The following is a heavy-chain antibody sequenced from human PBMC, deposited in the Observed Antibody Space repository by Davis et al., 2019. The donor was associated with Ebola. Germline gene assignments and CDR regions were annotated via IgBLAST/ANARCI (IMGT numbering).Heavy chain of an antibody. V-gene: IGHV1-2*01. Sequence: SVPVPRLASLYTLPGYLMHRLGQAPAQELAGMGRINLTSGGTNYAQKFQGRVTDTRDTAISTACMELSSLGSEDRAVYYCARESRGRAKYYFFDYWGQGTLVTVSS. CDR3: ARESRGRAKYYFFDY. J-gene: IGHJ4*02. D-gene: IGHD3-10*01. CDR1: LYTLPGYL. CDR2: INLTSGGT.